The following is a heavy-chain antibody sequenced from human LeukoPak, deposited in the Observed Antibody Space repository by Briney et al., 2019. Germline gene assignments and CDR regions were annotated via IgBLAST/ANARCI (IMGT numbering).Heavy chain of an antibody. V-gene: IGHV4-39*01. Sequence: SETLSLTCTVSGGSISSSSYYWGWIRQPPGKGLEWIGSIYYSGSTYYNPSLKSRVTISVDTSKNQFPLKLSSVTAADTAVYYCASRGAHGDYWYFDLWGRGALVTVSS. CDR2: IYYSGST. CDR3: ASRGAHGDYWYFDL. J-gene: IGHJ2*01. D-gene: IGHD4-17*01. CDR1: GGSISSSSYY.